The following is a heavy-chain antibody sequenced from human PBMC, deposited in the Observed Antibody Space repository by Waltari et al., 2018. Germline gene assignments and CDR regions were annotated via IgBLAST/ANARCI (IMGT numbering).Heavy chain of an antibody. CDR3: ARIPRNFWSGYYTAAPVGYYFDY. CDR2: MNPNSGNT. CDR1: GYTFTSYD. V-gene: IGHV1-8*03. D-gene: IGHD3-3*01. Sequence: QVQLVQSGAEVKKPGASVKVSCKASGYTFTSYDITWVRQATGQGLEWMGWMNPNSGNTGYAQKFQGRVTITRNTSISTAYMELSSLRSEDTAVYYCARIPRNFWSGYYTAAPVGYYFDYWGQGTLVTVSS. J-gene: IGHJ4*02.